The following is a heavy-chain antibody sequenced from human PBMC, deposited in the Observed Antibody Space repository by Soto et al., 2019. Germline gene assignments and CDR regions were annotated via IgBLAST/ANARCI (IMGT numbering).Heavy chain of an antibody. Sequence: QVQLVQSGAEVKKPGSSVKVSCKASGGTFSSYAISWVRQAPGQGLEWMGGIIPIFGTANYAQKFQGRVTITADESTSTAYMELSSLRSEDTAVYYCARSIHPGRIMITCGGVRGYWGQGTLVTVSS. CDR1: GGTFSSYA. D-gene: IGHD3-16*01. J-gene: IGHJ4*02. V-gene: IGHV1-69*01. CDR3: ARSIHPGRIMITCGGVRGY. CDR2: IIPIFGTA.